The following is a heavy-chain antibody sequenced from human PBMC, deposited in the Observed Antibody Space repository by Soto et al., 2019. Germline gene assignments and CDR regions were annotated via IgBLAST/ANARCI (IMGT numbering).Heavy chain of an antibody. J-gene: IGHJ4*02. CDR3: ARLPKGSTVTS. D-gene: IGHD4-17*01. V-gene: IGHV3-48*02. Sequence: EVQLVESGGGLVHPGGSLRLSCAASGFTFSDYSMNWVRQAPGKGLEWVSYITSDGGVTYYADSVKGRVSVSRDNDTKSLFLQMNSLRDEDTAVYYWARLPKGSTVTSWGPGTLVTVSS. CDR2: ITSDGGVT. CDR1: GFTFSDYS.